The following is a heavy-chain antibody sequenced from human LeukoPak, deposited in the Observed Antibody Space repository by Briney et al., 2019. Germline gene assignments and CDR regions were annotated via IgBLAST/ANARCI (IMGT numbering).Heavy chain of an antibody. D-gene: IGHD3-22*01. Sequence: PGGSLRLSCVASTFSLGNYEANWVRQAPGKGLEWVSYINTGGAYIHYADSVKGRFTVSRDNAKNSVYLQMNSLRPDDTALYYSARDEAYYYDSSGPAGVRYFDYWGQGTLVTVSS. CDR3: ARDEAYYYDSSGPAGVRYFDY. CDR2: INTGGAYI. V-gene: IGHV3-48*03. J-gene: IGHJ4*02. CDR1: TFSLGNYE.